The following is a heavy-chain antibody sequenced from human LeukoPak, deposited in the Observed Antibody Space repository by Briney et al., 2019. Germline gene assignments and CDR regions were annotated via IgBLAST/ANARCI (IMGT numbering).Heavy chain of an antibody. J-gene: IGHJ4*02. CDR3: ARDHCTNGVCLDY. D-gene: IGHD2-8*01. V-gene: IGHV1-46*01. CDR2: INPSGGST. CDR1: GYTFTSYY. Sequence: ASVKVSCKASGYTFTSYYMHWVRQAPGQGLEWMGIINPSGGSTSYAQKFQGRVTMTRDMSTSTVYMELSSLRSEGTAVYYCARDHCTNGVCLDYWGQGTLVTVSS.